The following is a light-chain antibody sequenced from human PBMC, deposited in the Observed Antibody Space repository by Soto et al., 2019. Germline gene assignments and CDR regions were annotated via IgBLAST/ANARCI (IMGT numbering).Light chain of an antibody. CDR3: AACDDSLSGL. CDR2: RNN. J-gene: IGLJ2*01. V-gene: IGLV1-47*01. Sequence: QSVLTQPPSASGTPGQRVTISCSGSSSNIGSNYVYWYQQLPGTAPKLLIYRNNQRPSGVPDRFSGSKSGTSASLAISGLRSDDESDYYCAACDDSLSGLFGGGTKLTVL. CDR1: SSNIGSNY.